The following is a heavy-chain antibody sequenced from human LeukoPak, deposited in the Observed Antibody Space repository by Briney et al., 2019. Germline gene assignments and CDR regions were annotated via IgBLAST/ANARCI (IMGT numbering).Heavy chain of an antibody. V-gene: IGHV4-34*01. CDR1: GGSFSGYY. CDR3: ARRGRAARLDYYFDY. Sequence: SETLSLTCAVYGGSFSGYYWSWIRQPPGKGLEWIGEINHSGSTNYNPSLKSRVTISVDTSKNQFSLKLSSVTAADTAVYYCARRGRAARLDYYFDYWGQGTLVTVSS. J-gene: IGHJ4*02. D-gene: IGHD6-6*01. CDR2: INHSGST.